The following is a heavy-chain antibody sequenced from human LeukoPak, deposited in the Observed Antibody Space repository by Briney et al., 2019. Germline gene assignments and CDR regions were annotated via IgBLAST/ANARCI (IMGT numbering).Heavy chain of an antibody. CDR2: MKEDGSEI. CDR3: ARPRGCSSNRCNNFDY. D-gene: IGHD2-2*01. J-gene: IGHJ4*02. Sequence: PGGSLRLSCAASGFTFRTFSMSWVRQAPGKGLEWVAKMKEDGSEIFYVDSVKGRFTISRDNAKNSLYLQMNSLRAEDTAIYYCARPRGCSSNRCNNFDYWGQGTLVTVSS. CDR1: GFTFRTFS. V-gene: IGHV3-7*01.